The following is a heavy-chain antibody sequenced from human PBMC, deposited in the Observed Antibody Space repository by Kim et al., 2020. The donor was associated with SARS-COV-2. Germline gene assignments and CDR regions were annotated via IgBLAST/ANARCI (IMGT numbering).Heavy chain of an antibody. V-gene: IGHV4-34*01. Sequence: SETLSLTCAVYGGSFSGYYWSWIRQPTGKGLEWIGEINHSGSTNYNPSLKSRVTISVDTSKNQFSLKLSSVTAADTAVYYCAGFQQWRAVFDPWGQGTLVTVSS. CDR2: INHSGST. CDR3: AGFQQWRAVFDP. J-gene: IGHJ5*02. CDR1: GGSFSGYY. D-gene: IGHD6-19*01.